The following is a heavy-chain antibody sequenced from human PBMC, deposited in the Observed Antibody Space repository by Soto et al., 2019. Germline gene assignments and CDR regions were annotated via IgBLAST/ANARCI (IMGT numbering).Heavy chain of an antibody. CDR1: GGTFSSYT. D-gene: IGHD4-17*01. Sequence: QVQLVQSGAEVKKPGSSVKVSCKASGGTFSSYTISWVRQAPGQGLEWMGRIIPILGIANYAQKFQGRVTITADKSTSTAYMELSSLRSEDTAVYYCARATWTTRHYYGMDVWGQGTTVTVSS. J-gene: IGHJ6*02. V-gene: IGHV1-69*02. CDR2: IIPILGIA. CDR3: ARATWTTRHYYGMDV.